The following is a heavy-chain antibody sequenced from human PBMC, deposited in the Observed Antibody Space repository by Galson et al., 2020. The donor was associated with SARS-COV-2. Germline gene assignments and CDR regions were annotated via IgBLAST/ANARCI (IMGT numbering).Heavy chain of an antibody. D-gene: IGHD4-17*01. CDR2: FDPDYGKT. J-gene: IGHJ3*01. V-gene: IGHV1-24*01. CDR3: AVTSVTTIVLYKDAFDV. CDR1: GYSVTDVS. Sequence: ASVKVSCKVSGYSVTDVSIHWVRQAPGKGLEWMGGFDPDYGKTVYAQKFQGRVTMTEDTSTDTSYMSLSSLKSEDTAVYYCAVTSVTTIVLYKDAFDVWGQGTMVTVSS.